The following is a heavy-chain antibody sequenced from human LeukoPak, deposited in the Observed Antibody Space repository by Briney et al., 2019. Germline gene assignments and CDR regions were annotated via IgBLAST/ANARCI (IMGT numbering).Heavy chain of an antibody. Sequence: SVKVSCKASRDTFTNNVISWVRQAPGQGLEWMGGIIPIFGTAHYAQKFQGRVTMTRDMSTSTVYMELSSLRSEDTAVYYCARDNSVRDEAWWFNPWGQGTLVTVSS. CDR2: IIPIFGTA. D-gene: IGHD5-24*01. J-gene: IGHJ5*02. CDR1: RDTFTNNV. CDR3: ARDNSVRDEAWWFNP. V-gene: IGHV1-69*05.